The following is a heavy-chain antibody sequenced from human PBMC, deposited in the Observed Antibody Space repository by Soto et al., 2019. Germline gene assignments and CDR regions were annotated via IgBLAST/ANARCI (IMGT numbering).Heavy chain of an antibody. CDR1: GYTFTSYG. CDR2: MIANSGNT. Sequence: ASVKVSCKASGYTFTSYGISWVRQAPGQGLEWMGWMIANSGNTGYAQKLQGRVTMTSNTSISTAYMELSSLRSEDTAVYYCARGTIGTTFAYYYYMDVWGKGTTVTVSS. V-gene: IGHV1-8*02. D-gene: IGHD1-1*01. CDR3: ARGTIGTTFAYYYYMDV. J-gene: IGHJ6*03.